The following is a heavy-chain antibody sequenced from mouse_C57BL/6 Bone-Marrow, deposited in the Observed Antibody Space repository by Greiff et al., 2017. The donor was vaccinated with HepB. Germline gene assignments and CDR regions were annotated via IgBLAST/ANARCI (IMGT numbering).Heavy chain of an antibody. CDR2: IDPSDSET. Sequence: QVQLQQPGAELVRPGSSVKLSCKASGYTFTSYWMHWVKQRPIQGLEWIGNIDPSDSETHYNQKFKDKATLTVDKSSSTAYMQRSSLTSEDSAVYDDAGAEAYDSNPWYFDVWGTGTTVTVTA. J-gene: IGHJ1*03. CDR3: AGAEAYDSNPWYFDV. CDR1: GYTFTSYW. D-gene: IGHD2-5*01. V-gene: IGHV1-52*01.